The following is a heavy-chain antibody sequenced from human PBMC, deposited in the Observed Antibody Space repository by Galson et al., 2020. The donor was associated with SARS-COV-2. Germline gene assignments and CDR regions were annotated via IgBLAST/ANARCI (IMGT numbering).Heavy chain of an antibody. CDR1: GFTTTSNN. J-gene: IGHJ3*02. CDR2: INDGGDNT. CDR3: ARVLGDDYNRNRFDI. D-gene: IGHD4-4*01. Sequence: GGSLSLSCAASGFTTTSNNISCVRQIPGKALEQVSVINDGGDNTHYADSVQGRFSISRDSSKNTLNLQMNSLRADDTAVYYCARVLGDDYNRNRFDIWGQGTMVTVSS. V-gene: IGHV3-66*01.